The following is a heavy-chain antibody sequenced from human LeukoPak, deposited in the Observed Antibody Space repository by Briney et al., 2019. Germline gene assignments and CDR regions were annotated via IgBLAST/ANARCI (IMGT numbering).Heavy chain of an antibody. CDR1: GGSISSGSYY. J-gene: IGHJ4*02. Sequence: PSQTLSLTCTVSGGSISSGSYYWSWIRQPAGKGLEWIGRIYTSGSTNYNPSLKSRVTISVDTSKNQFSLKLSSVTAADTAVYYCARRGVPYCSSTSCFALVYWGQGTLVTVSS. CDR2: IYTSGST. CDR3: ARRGVPYCSSTSCFALVY. V-gene: IGHV4-61*02. D-gene: IGHD2-2*01.